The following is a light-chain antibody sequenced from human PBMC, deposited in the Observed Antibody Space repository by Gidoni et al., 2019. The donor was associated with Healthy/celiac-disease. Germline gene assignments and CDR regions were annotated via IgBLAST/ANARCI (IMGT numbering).Light chain of an antibody. CDR1: QSVSSN. Sequence: EIVMTQSPATLSVSPGERATVSCRASQSVSSNLAWYQQEPGQAPRLLIYGASTKGTGIPARFSGSGSGKEVSLTISSLQSEDFAVYYCQHYNNWPQAFGQGTNVEIK. V-gene: IGKV3-15*01. CDR3: QHYNNWPQA. CDR2: GAS. J-gene: IGKJ1*01.